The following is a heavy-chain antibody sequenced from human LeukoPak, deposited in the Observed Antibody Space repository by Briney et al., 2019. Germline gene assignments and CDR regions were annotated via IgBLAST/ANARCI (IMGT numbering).Heavy chain of an antibody. Sequence: GGSLRLSCAASRFTFNNYAMSWVRQAPGKRLEWVSSISGSGGTFYANSVRGRFTISRDNSKNTLFLQMNGLRADDTAVYYCAKWDDYFYYMDVWGQGTTVTVSS. CDR3: AKWDDYFYYMDV. CDR2: ISGSGGT. V-gene: IGHV3-23*01. D-gene: IGHD1-26*01. CDR1: RFTFNNYA. J-gene: IGHJ6*03.